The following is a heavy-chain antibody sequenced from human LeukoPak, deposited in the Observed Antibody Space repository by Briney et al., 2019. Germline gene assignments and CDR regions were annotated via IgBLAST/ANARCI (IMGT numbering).Heavy chain of an antibody. D-gene: IGHD3-22*01. CDR2: IYYSGST. J-gene: IGHJ4*02. CDR3: AREGGENYYDSSGHFDY. Sequence: SETLSLTCTVSGGSISSYYWSWIRQPPGKGLEWIGYIYYSGSTNYNPSLKSRVTISVDTSKNQFSLKLSSVTAADTAAYYCAREGGENYYDSSGHFDYWGQGTLLTVSS. CDR1: GGSISSYY. V-gene: IGHV4-59*01.